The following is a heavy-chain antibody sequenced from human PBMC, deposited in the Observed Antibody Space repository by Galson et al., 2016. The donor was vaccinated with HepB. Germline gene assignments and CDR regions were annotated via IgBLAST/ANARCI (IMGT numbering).Heavy chain of an antibody. CDR2: IIPIFGTA. CDR3: ARVGLISGYYYYGMDV. CDR1: GGTFSNYA. D-gene: IGHD3-10*01. J-gene: IGHJ6*02. Sequence: QSGAEVKKPGESLRISCKASGGTFSNYAINWVRQAPGQGLEWMGGIIPIFGTAKYPQKFRGRVTVTADESTSTAYMELSSLRSEDTAVYYCARVGLISGYYYYGMDVWGQGTTVTVSS. V-gene: IGHV1-69*01.